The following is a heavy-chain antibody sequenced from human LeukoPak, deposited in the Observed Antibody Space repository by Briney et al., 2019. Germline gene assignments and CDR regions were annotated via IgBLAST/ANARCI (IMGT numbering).Heavy chain of an antibody. CDR3: ARERHYYDRSCYCGVLDY. CDR2: IKQYGSEN. V-gene: IGHV3-7*01. Sequence: PGGSLRHSWAGSGFNLSNQRMRWVRQAPGKGLEWVANIKQYGSENYYVDSVKGRFTTSRDNAKNSLYLQMNSLRAEDTAVYYCARERHYYDRSCYCGVLDYWGRGPLVGVSS. D-gene: IGHD3-22*01. J-gene: IGHJ4*02. CDR1: GFNLSNQR.